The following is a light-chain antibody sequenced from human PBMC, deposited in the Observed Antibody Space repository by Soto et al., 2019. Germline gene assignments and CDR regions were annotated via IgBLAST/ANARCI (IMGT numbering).Light chain of an antibody. Sequence: QSVLTQPPSASGTPGQRVTISCSGSSSNIESNTISWYQHLPGTAPKVLIFNNDQRPSGVPGRFSGSKSGSSASLAISGLQSEDEADYYCASWDDSLKAPVLGGGTKLTVL. CDR3: ASWDDSLKAPV. CDR2: NND. J-gene: IGLJ2*01. V-gene: IGLV1-44*01. CDR1: SSNIESNT.